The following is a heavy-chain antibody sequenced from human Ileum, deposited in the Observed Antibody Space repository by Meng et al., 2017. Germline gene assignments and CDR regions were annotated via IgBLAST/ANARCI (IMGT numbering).Heavy chain of an antibody. CDR3: ARDHWGSLDY. V-gene: IGHV4-61*08. D-gene: IGHD7-27*01. Sequence: QVHVQESGPGRVRPAETLSLTCTVSVGSVGSDGFQWGWVRQPPGKGLEWIGYASTNYNPSLKSRVTISLDTSKNQFSLELSSVTAADTAVYYCARDHWGSLDYWGQGILVTVFS. CDR2: AST. CDR1: VGSVGSDGFQ. J-gene: IGHJ4*02.